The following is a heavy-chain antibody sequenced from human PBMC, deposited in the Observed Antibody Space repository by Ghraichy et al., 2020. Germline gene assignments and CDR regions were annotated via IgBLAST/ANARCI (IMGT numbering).Heavy chain of an antibody. V-gene: IGHV1-2*02. CDR2: INPNNGDT. Sequence: ASVKVSCKASGYTFTGYYMHWVRQAPGQGLEWMGWINPNNGDTGYAQKFQGRVTMTRDTSICTAYMELSRLRSDDTAVYYCAREPQTPHFDYWGQGTLVTVSS. CDR3: AREPQTPHFDY. CDR1: GYTFTGYY. J-gene: IGHJ4*02.